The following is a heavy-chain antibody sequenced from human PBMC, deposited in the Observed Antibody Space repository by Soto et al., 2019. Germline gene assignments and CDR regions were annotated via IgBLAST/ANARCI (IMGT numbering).Heavy chain of an antibody. CDR1: GGSISSGDYY. V-gene: IGHV4-30-4*01. Sequence: SETLSLTCTVSGGSISSGDYYWSWIRQPPGKGLEWIGYIYYSGSTYNNPSLKSRVTMSVDTSKNQFSLNLSSVTAVDTAVYYCAKTVGHKNDYYGIDVWGQGTTVTVS. CDR2: IYYSGST. D-gene: IGHD4-17*01. J-gene: IGHJ6*02. CDR3: AKTVGHKNDYYGIDV.